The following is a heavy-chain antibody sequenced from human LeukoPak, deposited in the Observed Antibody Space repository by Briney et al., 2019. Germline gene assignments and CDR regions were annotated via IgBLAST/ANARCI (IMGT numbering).Heavy chain of an antibody. J-gene: IGHJ4*02. D-gene: IGHD3-22*01. CDR3: ARNHYDSSGYSPVEGY. CDR1: GYTFTSYG. Sequence: GGSVKVSCKASGYTFTSYGISWVRQAPGQGLEWMGWISAYNGNTNYAQKLQGRVTMTTDTSTSTAYMELRSLRSDDTAVYYCARNHYDSSGYSPVEGYWGQGTLVTVSS. V-gene: IGHV1-18*01. CDR2: ISAYNGNT.